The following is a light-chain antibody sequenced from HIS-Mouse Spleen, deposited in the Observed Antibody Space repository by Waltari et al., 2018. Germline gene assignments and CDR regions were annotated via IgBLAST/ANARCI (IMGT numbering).Light chain of an antibody. J-gene: IGLJ2*01. Sequence: SYELTQPPSVSVSLGQTARITCSGDALPKKYAYWYQQKSGQAPVLVIYEDSKRPSGIPERFSGSSSGTMATLTISGAQVEDEADYYCYSTDSSGNHRVFGGGTK. CDR1: ALPKKY. V-gene: IGLV3-10*01. CDR3: YSTDSSGNHRV. CDR2: EDS.